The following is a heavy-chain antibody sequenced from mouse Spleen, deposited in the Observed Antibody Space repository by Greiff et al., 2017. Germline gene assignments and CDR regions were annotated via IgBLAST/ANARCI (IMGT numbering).Heavy chain of an antibody. J-gene: IGHJ1*01. CDR1: GFTFSDYY. Sequence: EVKLVESEGGLVQPGSSMKLSCTASGFTFSDYYMAWVRQVPEKGLEWVANINYDGSSTYYLDSLKSRFIISRDNAKNILYLQMSSLKSEDTATYYCARASYYGSSYDWYFDVWGAGTTVTVSS. CDR2: INYDGSST. CDR3: ARASYYGSSYDWYFDV. D-gene: IGHD1-1*01. V-gene: IGHV5-16*01.